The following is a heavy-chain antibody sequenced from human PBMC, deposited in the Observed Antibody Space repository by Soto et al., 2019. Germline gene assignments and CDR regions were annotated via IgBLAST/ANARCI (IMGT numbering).Heavy chain of an antibody. Sequence: QVQLVQSGAEVKKPGSSVKVSCKASGGTFSSYAISWVRQAPGQGLEWMGGIIPIFGTANYAQKFQGRVTITADESTSTGYMEQSSLRYEDMAVYYCAKMFGYSSTSGWFDLWGQGALVTVSS. CDR3: AKMFGYSSTSGWFDL. J-gene: IGHJ5*02. CDR1: GGTFSSYA. CDR2: IIPIFGTA. V-gene: IGHV1-69*12. D-gene: IGHD6-13*01.